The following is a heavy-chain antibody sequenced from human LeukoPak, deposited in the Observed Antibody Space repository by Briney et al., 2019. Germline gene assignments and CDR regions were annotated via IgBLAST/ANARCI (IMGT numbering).Heavy chain of an antibody. J-gene: IGHJ4*02. V-gene: IGHV3-30*02. Sequence: GGSLRLSCAASGFTFSSYGMHWVRQATGKGLECVAFIQYDGSNKYYTDSVKGRFTISRDNSKNTLYLQMNSLRPEDTAVYYCAKITIFGVGIDYWGQGTLVTVSS. CDR1: GFTFSSYG. D-gene: IGHD3-3*01. CDR2: IQYDGSNK. CDR3: AKITIFGVGIDY.